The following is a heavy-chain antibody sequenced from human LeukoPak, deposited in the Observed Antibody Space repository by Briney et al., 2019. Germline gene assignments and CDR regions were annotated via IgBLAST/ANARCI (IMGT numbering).Heavy chain of an antibody. CDR2: IKEDGSAQ. CDR3: ARDLGWFHFDS. V-gene: IGHV3-7*01. J-gene: IGHJ4*02. CDR1: GFTFSSYA. D-gene: IGHD2-15*01. Sequence: GGSLRLSCAASGFTFSSYAMSWVRQAPGKGLEWVAHIKEDGSAQNYIDSVKGRFTISRDNAKNSLFLQMNSVRAEDTAIYYCARDLGWFHFDSWGQGTLVTVSS.